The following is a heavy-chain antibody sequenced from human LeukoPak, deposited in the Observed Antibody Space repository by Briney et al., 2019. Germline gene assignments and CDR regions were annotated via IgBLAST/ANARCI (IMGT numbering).Heavy chain of an antibody. J-gene: IGHJ1*01. CDR3: AKSAYAGYDWGYMGQS. CDR2: ISESSRFI. D-gene: IGHD5-12*01. V-gene: IGHV3-23*01. CDR1: GFTFRGYA. Sequence: GGSLRLSCGASGFTFRGYAMSWVRQAPGKGLEWVSGISESSRFIHHADSVKGRFTVSRDDSTNTLNLQMNSLKAEDTAVYYCAKSAYAGYDWGYMGQSWGQGTLVTVSS.